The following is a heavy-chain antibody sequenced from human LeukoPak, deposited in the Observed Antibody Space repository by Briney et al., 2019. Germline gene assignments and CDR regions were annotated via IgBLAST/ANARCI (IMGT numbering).Heavy chain of an antibody. CDR3: ARDLGNTGWYTFDY. V-gene: IGHV6-1*01. D-gene: IGHD6-19*01. Sequence: SQTLSLTCAISGDSVSSINGAWNWIRQSPSWGLEWLGRTYYRSKWYNDYVESMKGRITISPDTSKSQFSLHLNSVTPEDTAVYYCARDLGNTGWYTFDYWGQGTLVTVSS. J-gene: IGHJ4*02. CDR2: TYYRSKWYN. CDR1: GDSVSSINGA.